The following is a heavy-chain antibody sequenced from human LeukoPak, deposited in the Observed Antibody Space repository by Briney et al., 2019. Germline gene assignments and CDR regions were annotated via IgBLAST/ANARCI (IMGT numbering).Heavy chain of an antibody. V-gene: IGHV4-34*01. D-gene: IGHD3-10*01. CDR2: INHSGST. CDR3: ARGITMVRGVPTVFDY. J-gene: IGHJ4*02. Sequence: SETLSLTCAVYGGSFSGYYWSWIRQPPGKGLEWIGEINHSGSTNYNPSLKSRVTISVDTSKNQFSLKLSSVTAADTAVCYCARGITMVRGVPTVFDYWGQGTLVTVSS. CDR1: GGSFSGYY.